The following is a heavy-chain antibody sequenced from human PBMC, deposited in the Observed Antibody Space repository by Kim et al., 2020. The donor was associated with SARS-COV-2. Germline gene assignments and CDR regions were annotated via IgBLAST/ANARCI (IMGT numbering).Heavy chain of an antibody. CDR1: GDSVSSNNAA. J-gene: IGHJ4*02. V-gene: IGHV6-1*01. Sequence: SQTLSLTWAISGDSVSSNNAAWNWIRQSPSRGLEWLGSTYYRSKWYTDYAVSVKTRITINPDTSKNHFSLQLNSVTPEDTALYYCAKSGAGTFDYWGRGILVTVSS. CDR3: AKSGAGTFDY. CDR2: TYYRSKWYT. D-gene: IGHD6-19*01.